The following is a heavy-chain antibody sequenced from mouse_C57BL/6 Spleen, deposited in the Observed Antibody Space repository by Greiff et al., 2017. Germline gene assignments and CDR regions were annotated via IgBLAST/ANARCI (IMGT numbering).Heavy chain of an antibody. Sequence: VQLQQPGAELVKPGASVKLSCKASGYTFTSYWMHWVKQRPGQGLEWIGMIHPNSGSTNYNEKFKSKATLTVDKSSSTAYMQLRSLTSEDSAVYYCARSGGSSLYYYAMDYWGQGTSVTVSS. CDR1: GYTFTSYW. J-gene: IGHJ4*01. CDR3: ARSGGSSLYYYAMDY. V-gene: IGHV1-64*01. CDR2: IHPNSGST. D-gene: IGHD1-1*01.